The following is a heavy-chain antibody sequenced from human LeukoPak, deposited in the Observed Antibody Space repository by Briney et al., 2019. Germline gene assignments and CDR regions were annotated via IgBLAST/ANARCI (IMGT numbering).Heavy chain of an antibody. J-gene: IGHJ4*02. D-gene: IGHD3-9*01. V-gene: IGHV1-46*01. CDR3: ARGRRTYYDILTGYFTY. CDR1: GYTFTSYY. CDR2: INPSGGST. Sequence: ASVKVSCKASGYTFTSYYMHWVRQAPGQGLEWMGIINPSGGSTSYAQKFQGRVTMTRDTSTSTVYMELSSLRSEDTAVYYCARGRRTYYDILTGYFTYWGQGTLVIVSS.